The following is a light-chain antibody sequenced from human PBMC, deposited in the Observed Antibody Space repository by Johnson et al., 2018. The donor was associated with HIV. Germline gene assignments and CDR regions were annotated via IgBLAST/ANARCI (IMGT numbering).Light chain of an antibody. CDR2: DNN. CDR3: GTWDSRLSAGFYV. CDR1: SSNIGNNY. J-gene: IGLJ1*01. V-gene: IGLV1-51*01. Sequence: QSVLTQPPSVSAAPGQKVTISCSGSSSNIGNNYVSWYQQLPGTAPKLLIYDNNKRPSGIPDRFSGSKSGPSAALGITGLQTGVEADYYCGTWDSRLSAGFYVFGTGTKSTVL.